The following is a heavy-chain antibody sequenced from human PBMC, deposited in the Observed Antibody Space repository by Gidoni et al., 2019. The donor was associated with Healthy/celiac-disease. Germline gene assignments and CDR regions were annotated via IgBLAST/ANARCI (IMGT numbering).Heavy chain of an antibody. CDR3: ARRVYYYDSSGYYYHWFDP. D-gene: IGHD3-22*01. CDR1: GFTFRDYY. J-gene: IGHJ5*02. V-gene: IGHV3-11*01. Sequence: QVQLVESGGGLVKPGGSLRLSCAASGFTFRDYYMSWIRQHPGKGLEWVSYISSSGSTIYYADSVKGRFTISRDNAKNSLYLQMNSLRAEDTAVYYCARRVYYYDSSGYYYHWFDPWGQGTLVTVSS. CDR2: ISSSGSTI.